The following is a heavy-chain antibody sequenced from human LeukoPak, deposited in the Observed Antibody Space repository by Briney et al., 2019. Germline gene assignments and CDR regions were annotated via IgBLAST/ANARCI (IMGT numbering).Heavy chain of an antibody. CDR3: ARGTTMVRGVIIDYYYYYMDV. D-gene: IGHD3-10*01. Sequence: GASVKVSCKASGYTFTSYDINWARQATGQGLEWMGWMNPNSGNTGYAQKFQGRVTITRNTSISTAYMELSSLRSEDTAVYYCARGTTMVRGVIIDYYYYYMDVWGKGTTVTVSS. CDR1: GYTFTSYD. V-gene: IGHV1-8*03. J-gene: IGHJ6*03. CDR2: MNPNSGNT.